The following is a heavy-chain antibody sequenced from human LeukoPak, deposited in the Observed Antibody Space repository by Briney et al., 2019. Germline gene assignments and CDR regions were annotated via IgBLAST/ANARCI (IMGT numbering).Heavy chain of an antibody. CDR1: GFTFSDYY. J-gene: IGHJ4*02. CDR2: ISSSGTI. V-gene: IGHV3-11*04. CDR3: ARDHLYYEISGPRFDN. Sequence: PGGSLRLSCAASGFTFSDYYMSWIRQAPGKGLEWVSYISSSGTIYYADSVKGRFTISRDNAKNSLYLQMNSLRADDTAVYYCARDHLYYEISGPRFDNWGQGTRVTVSS. D-gene: IGHD3-16*01.